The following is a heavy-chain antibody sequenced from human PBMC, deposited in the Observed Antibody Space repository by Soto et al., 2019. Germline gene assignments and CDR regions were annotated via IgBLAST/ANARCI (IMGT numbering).Heavy chain of an antibody. CDR2: IYWDDSK. J-gene: IGHJ4*02. V-gene: IGHV2-5*02. CDR1: GFSLSTSGVG. CDR3: AHKGYGDYPIDY. Sequence: SGPTLVNPTQTLTLTCTFSGFSLSTSGVGVGWFRQPPGKALELLAVIYWDDSKHYSPSLKSRLTITKDTSKNQVVLTMTNMDPVDTATYYCAHKGYGDYPIDYWGQGTLVTVSS. D-gene: IGHD4-17*01.